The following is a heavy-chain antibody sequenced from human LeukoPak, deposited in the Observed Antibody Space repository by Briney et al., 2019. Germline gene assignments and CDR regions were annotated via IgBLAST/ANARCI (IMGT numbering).Heavy chain of an antibody. J-gene: IGHJ4*02. CDR2: ISGSGGST. CDR3: AKELSSGYYGYYFDY. D-gene: IGHD6-19*01. V-gene: IGHV3-23*01. Sequence: GGSLRLSCAASGFTFSSYAMSWVRQAPGKGLEWVSTISGSGGSTNYADSVKGRFTISRDNSKNTLYLQMNSLRAEDTAVYYCAKELSSGYYGYYFDYWGQGTLVTVSS. CDR1: GFTFSSYA.